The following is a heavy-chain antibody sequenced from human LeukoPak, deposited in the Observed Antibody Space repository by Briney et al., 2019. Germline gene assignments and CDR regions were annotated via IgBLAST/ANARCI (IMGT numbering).Heavy chain of an antibody. D-gene: IGHD6-19*01. CDR1: GYTFTGYY. J-gene: IGHJ6*02. CDR3: ARGSGWYEGYYYYGMDV. V-gene: IGHV1-2*04. CDR2: INPNSGGT. Sequence: ASVKVSCKASGYTFTGYYTHWVRQAPGQGLEWMGWINPNSGGTNYAQKFQGWVTMTRDTSISTAYMELSRLRSDDTAVYYCARGSGWYEGYYYYGMDVWGQGTTVTVSS.